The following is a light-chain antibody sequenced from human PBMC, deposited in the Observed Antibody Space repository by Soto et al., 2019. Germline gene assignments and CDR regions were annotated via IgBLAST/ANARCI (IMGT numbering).Light chain of an antibody. Sequence: EIVLTQSPGTLSLSPGERATLSCRASQSLRNNYLAWYQQKPGQTPRLLIHSASSRATGIPDRFSGSGYGTDFTLTISRLEPEDFAVYYCQKFNNSPLTCGGGTKVEIK. CDR2: SAS. J-gene: IGKJ4*01. CDR3: QKFNNSPLT. CDR1: QSLRNNY. V-gene: IGKV3-20*01.